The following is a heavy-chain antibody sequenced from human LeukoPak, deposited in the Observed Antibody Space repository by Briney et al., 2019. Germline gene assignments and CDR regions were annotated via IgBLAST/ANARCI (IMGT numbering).Heavy chain of an antibody. D-gene: IGHD2-15*01. CDR1: GGSISSGSYY. CDR3: ARDLGGSSGY. CDR2: IYTSGST. V-gene: IGHV4-61*02. J-gene: IGHJ4*02. Sequence: PSETLSLTCTVSGGSISSGSYYWRWIRQPAGKGLEWIGRIYTSGSTNYNPSLKSRVTISVDTSKNQFSLKLSSVTAADTAVYYCARDLGGSSGYWGQGTLVTVSS.